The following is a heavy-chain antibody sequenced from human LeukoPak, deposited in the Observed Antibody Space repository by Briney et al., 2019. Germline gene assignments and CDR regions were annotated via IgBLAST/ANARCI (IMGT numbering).Heavy chain of an antibody. CDR1: GYTFTGYY. Sequence: ASVKVSCKASGYTFTGYYMHRVRQAPGQGLEWMGWINPNSGGTNYAQKFQGRVTMTRDTSISTAYMELSRLRSDDTAVYYCARGRIVGATSNFDYWGQGTLVTVSS. V-gene: IGHV1-2*02. CDR3: ARGRIVGATSNFDY. D-gene: IGHD1-26*01. CDR2: INPNSGGT. J-gene: IGHJ4*02.